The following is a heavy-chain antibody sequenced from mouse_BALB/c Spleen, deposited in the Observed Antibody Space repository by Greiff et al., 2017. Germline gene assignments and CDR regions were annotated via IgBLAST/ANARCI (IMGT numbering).Heavy chain of an antibody. V-gene: IGHV5-6-4*01. J-gene: IGHJ4*01. CDR3: TRDNDAMDY. Sequence: EVQLVESGGGLVQPGGSRKLSCAASGFTFSSFGMHWVRQAPEKRLEWVATISSGGSYTYYPDSVKGRFTISRDNAKNTLYLQMSSLKSEDTAMYYCTRDNDAMDYWGQGTSVTVSS. CDR2: ISSGGSYT. CDR1: GFTFSSFG.